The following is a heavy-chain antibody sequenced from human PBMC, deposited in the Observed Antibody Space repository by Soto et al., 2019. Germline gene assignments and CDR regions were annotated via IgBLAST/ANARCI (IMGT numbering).Heavy chain of an antibody. CDR1: GYTFTTYD. V-gene: IGHV1-18*01. D-gene: IGHD3-3*01. CDR2: ISAYNGNT. Sequence: ASVKVSCKASGYTFTTYDISWVRQAPGQGLEGMGWISAYNGNTNYAQKLQGRVTMTTDTSTSTAYMELTSLRSDDTAVYHCAREYYDCWGAWYCGQGCLVTVYS. J-gene: IGHJ4*02. CDR3: AREYYDCWGAWY.